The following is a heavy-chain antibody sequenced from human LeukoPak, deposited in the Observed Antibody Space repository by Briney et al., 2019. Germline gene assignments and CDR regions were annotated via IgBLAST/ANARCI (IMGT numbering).Heavy chain of an antibody. Sequence: GGSLRLSCVASGFTFSDYIMNWVRQAPGKGLEWVSTVTGSGITTSYAASVKGRFTISRDNSKNTLYLQMNSLRAEDTAVYYCAKDSYDYPVAFDYWGQGTLVTVSS. J-gene: IGHJ4*02. CDR2: VTGSGITT. D-gene: IGHD5-12*01. V-gene: IGHV3-23*01. CDR1: GFTFSDYI. CDR3: AKDSYDYPVAFDY.